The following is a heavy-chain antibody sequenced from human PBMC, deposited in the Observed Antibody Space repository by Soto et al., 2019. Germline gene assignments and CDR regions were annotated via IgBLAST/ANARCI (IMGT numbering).Heavy chain of an antibody. D-gene: IGHD2-2*01. CDR3: ARVLPATAHVTGWFDP. J-gene: IGHJ5*02. Sequence: PSETLSLTCAVYGGSFSGYYWSWIRQPPGKGLEWIGEINHSGSTNYNPSLKSRVTISVDTSKNQFSLKLSSVTAADTAVYYCARVLPATAHVTGWFDPWGQGTLVTVSS. CDR2: INHSGST. CDR1: GGSFSGYY. V-gene: IGHV4-34*01.